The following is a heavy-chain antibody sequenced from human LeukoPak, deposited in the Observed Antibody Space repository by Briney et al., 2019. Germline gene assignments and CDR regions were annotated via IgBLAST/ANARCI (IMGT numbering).Heavy chain of an antibody. V-gene: IGHV3-23*01. D-gene: IGHD1-26*01. Sequence: GGSLRLSCAASGFTFSSYAMSWVRQAPGKGLEWVSAISGSGGSTYYADSVKGRFTISRDNAKNSLYLQMNSLRAEDTAVYYCARDQWELQRAYYFDYWGQGTLVTVSS. CDR3: ARDQWELQRAYYFDY. J-gene: IGHJ4*02. CDR2: ISGSGGST. CDR1: GFTFSSYA.